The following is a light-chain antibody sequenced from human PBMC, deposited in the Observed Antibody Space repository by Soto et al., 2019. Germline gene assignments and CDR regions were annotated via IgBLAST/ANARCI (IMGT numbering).Light chain of an antibody. CDR2: GAS. V-gene: IGKV3-15*01. Sequence: EIVMTQSPATLSVSPGERATLSCRASQSIGNFLAWYQKRPGQAPRLVIYGASTRATGIPARFSGSGSGTDFTLTISSLQSEDLAVYYCQQCHNWPRTFGQGTKVEIK. J-gene: IGKJ1*01. CDR3: QQCHNWPRT. CDR1: QSIGNF.